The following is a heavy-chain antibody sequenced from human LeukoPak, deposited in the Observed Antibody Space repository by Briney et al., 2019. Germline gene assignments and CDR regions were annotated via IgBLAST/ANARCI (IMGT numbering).Heavy chain of an antibody. J-gene: IGHJ4*02. CDR3: ARDPQRRDGYSFDY. Sequence: GGSLRLSCAASGSTFSDYYMSWIRQAPGKGLEWVSYISSSGGTIYYAESVKGRFTISRDNAKNSLYLQMNSLRAEDTAVYYCARDPQRRDGYSFDYWGQGTLVTVSS. D-gene: IGHD5-24*01. V-gene: IGHV3-11*01. CDR1: GSTFSDYY. CDR2: ISSSGGTI.